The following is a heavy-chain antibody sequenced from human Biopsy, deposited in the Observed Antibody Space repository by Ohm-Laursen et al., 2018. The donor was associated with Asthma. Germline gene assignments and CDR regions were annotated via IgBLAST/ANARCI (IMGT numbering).Heavy chain of an antibody. D-gene: IGHD3-22*01. CDR2: IYRGGTS. CDR1: GFAVSRDY. J-gene: IGHJ4*02. Sequence: GSLRLSCAASGFAVSRDYMFWVRQAPGKGLEWVSVIYRGGTSHTADSVRGRFTISRDYSKNTLYPQMHSLRAEDTAVYYCARGDSSNWSHYYFDYWGQGTLVTVSS. CDR3: ARGDSSNWSHYYFDY. V-gene: IGHV3-53*01.